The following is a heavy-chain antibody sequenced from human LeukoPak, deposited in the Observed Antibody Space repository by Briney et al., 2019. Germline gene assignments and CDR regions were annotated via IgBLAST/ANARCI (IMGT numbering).Heavy chain of an antibody. J-gene: IGHJ4*02. CDR3: ARGLGSFDWLWEH. V-gene: IGHV1-69*04. Sequence: ASVKVSCKASGGTFSSYAISWVRQAPGQGLEWMGRIIPILGIANYAQKFQGRVTITADKSTSTAYMELSSLRSEDTAVYYCARGLGSFDWLWEHWGPGTLVTVSS. CDR1: GGTFSSYA. D-gene: IGHD3-9*01. CDR2: IIPILGIA.